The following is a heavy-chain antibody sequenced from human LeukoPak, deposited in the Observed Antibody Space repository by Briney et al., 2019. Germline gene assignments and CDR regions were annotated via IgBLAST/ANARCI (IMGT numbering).Heavy chain of an antibody. J-gene: IGHJ4*02. V-gene: IGHV3-15*01. CDR2: INPSSDGGTT. D-gene: IGHD5-18*01. CDR3: TTGTWIQLWLADY. CDR1: GFTFTKAW. Sequence: GGSLRLSCAASGFTFTKAWMSWVRQAPGKGLEWVGHINPSSDGGTTDYAAPVKGRFSISRDDSKNTLHLQMNRLKTEDTAVYYCTTGTWIQLWLADYWGQGTLVTVSS.